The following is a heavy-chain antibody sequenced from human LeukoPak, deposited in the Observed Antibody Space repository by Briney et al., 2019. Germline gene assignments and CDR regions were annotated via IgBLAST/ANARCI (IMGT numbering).Heavy chain of an antibody. V-gene: IGHV1-46*01. CDR1: GNTFTSHY. D-gene: IGHD3-10*01. CDR2: IAPGGGII. J-gene: IGHJ5*02. Sequence: ASVKVSCKSSGNTFTSHYIHWVRQVPGQGLEWMGIIAPGGGIITNALKFQDRVTMTRDTSTSTVYMELSSLRSDDTAVYFCAGSSHQRNWFDPWGQGTLVTVSS. CDR3: AGSSHQRNWFDP.